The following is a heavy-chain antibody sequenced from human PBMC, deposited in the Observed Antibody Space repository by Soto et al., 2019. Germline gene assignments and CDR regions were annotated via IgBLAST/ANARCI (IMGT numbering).Heavy chain of an antibody. J-gene: IGHJ6*02. CDR3: ARADIVLVPAASYYYYGMDV. Sequence: ASVKVSCKASGGTFSSYAISWVRQAPGQGLEWMGGIIPIFGTANYAQKFQGRVTITADESTSTAYMELSSLRSEDTAVYYCARADIVLVPAASYYYYGMDVWGQGTTVTVSS. V-gene: IGHV1-69*13. D-gene: IGHD2-2*01. CDR2: IIPIFGTA. CDR1: GGTFSSYA.